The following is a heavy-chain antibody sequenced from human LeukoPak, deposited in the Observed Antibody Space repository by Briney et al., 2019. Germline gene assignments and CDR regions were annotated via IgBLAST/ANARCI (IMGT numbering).Heavy chain of an antibody. J-gene: IGHJ4*02. CDR3: ARCLGHYYDSSGYYYPAY. CDR2: IYYSGST. D-gene: IGHD3-22*01. Sequence: SETLSLTCTVSGGSISSGDYYWGWIRQPPGKGLEWIGSIYYSGSTYYNPSLKSRVTISVDTSKNQFSLKLSSVTAADTAVYYCARCLGHYYDSSGYYYPAYWGQGTLVTVSS. CDR1: GGSISSGDYY. V-gene: IGHV4-39*01.